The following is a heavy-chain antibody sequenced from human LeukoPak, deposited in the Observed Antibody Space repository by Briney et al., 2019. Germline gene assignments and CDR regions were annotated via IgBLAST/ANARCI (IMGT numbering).Heavy chain of an antibody. J-gene: IGHJ4*02. CDR3: ARHEWGSGWYRSTFDY. Sequence: GESLKISCKVSGYSFTSYWIAWVRQMPGKGLEWMGIIYPGDSDARYSPSFQGQVTLSADKSISTAYLQWSSLQASDTAIYYCARHEWGSGWYRSTFDYWGQGTLVTVFS. V-gene: IGHV5-51*01. CDR2: IYPGDSDA. CDR1: GYSFTSYW. D-gene: IGHD6-19*01.